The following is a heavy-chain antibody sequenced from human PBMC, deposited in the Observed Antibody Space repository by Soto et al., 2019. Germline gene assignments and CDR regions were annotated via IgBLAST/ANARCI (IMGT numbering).Heavy chain of an antibody. CDR1: GFTVSDNY. Sequence: GGSLRLSCAASGFTVSDNYMNWVRQAPGKGLEWVSVIYGGGTTDYADSAKGRFTISRDSSMNTLHLQMNSLRVEDTAVDYCAALSNSARYIDFWGRGTLVTVSS. CDR2: IYGGGTT. D-gene: IGHD1-26*01. CDR3: AALSNSARYIDF. V-gene: IGHV3-66*01. J-gene: IGHJ4*02.